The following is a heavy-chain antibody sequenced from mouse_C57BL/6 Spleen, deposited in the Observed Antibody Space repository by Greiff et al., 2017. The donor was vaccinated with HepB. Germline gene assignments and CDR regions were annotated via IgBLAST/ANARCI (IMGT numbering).Heavy chain of an antibody. CDR3: ARGPSYYYGSSYVDY. V-gene: IGHV1-82*01. Sequence: QVQLQQSGPELVKPGASVKISCKASGYAFSSSWMNWVKQRPGKGLEWIGRIDPGDGDTNYNGKFKGKATLTADKSSSTAYMQRSSLTSEDSAVYFCARGPSYYYGSSYVDYWGQGTTLTVSS. CDR2: IDPGDGDT. J-gene: IGHJ2*01. CDR1: GYAFSSSW. D-gene: IGHD1-1*01.